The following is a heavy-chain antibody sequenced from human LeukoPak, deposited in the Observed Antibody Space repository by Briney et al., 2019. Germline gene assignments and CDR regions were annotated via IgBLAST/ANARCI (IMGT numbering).Heavy chain of an antibody. CDR3: ARAVGPRYYYDSSGYYPTAFDI. Sequence: ASVKVSCKASGYTFTSYGISWVRQAPGQGLEWMGWISAYNGNTNYAQKLQGRVTMTTDTSTSTAYMELRSLRSDDTAVYYCARAVGPRYYYDSSGYYPTAFDIWGQGTMVTVSS. J-gene: IGHJ3*02. V-gene: IGHV1-18*01. CDR2: ISAYNGNT. CDR1: GYTFTSYG. D-gene: IGHD3-22*01.